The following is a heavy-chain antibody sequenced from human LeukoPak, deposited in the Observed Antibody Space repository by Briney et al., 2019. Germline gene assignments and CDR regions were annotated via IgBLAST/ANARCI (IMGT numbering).Heavy chain of an antibody. V-gene: IGHV4-59*08. CDR3: ARAQHDYGDHNWFDP. J-gene: IGHJ5*02. CDR1: GGSISSYY. Sequence: SETLSLTCTVSGGSISSYYWSWIRQPPGKGLEWIGYIYYSGSTNYNPSLKSRVTISVDTSKNQFSLKLSSVTAADTAVYYCARAQHDYGDHNWFDPWGQGTLDTVSS. CDR2: IYYSGST. D-gene: IGHD4-17*01.